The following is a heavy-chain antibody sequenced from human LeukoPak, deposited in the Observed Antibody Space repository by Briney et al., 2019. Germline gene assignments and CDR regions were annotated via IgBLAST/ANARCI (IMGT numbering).Heavy chain of an antibody. CDR3: AGSLYSSGWYSLDY. CDR1: GFTVSSNY. Sequence: GGSLRLSCAASGFTVSSNYLSWVRQAPGKGLEWVSIIYSGGNTYYADSVKGRFTISRDSSKNTLYPQMNSLRAEDTAVYYCAGSLYSSGWYSLDYWGQGTLVTVSS. CDR2: IYSGGNT. V-gene: IGHV3-53*01. D-gene: IGHD6-19*01. J-gene: IGHJ4*02.